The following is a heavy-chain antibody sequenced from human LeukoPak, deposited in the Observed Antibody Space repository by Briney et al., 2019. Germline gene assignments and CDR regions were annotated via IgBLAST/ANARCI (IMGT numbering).Heavy chain of an antibody. CDR1: GGTFSSYA. Sequence: ASVKVSCKASGGTFSSYAISWVRQAPGQGLEWMGRIIPILGIANYARKFQGRVTITADKSTSTAYMELSSLRSEDTAVYYCARDGGYYYDSSGYYLDYWGQGTLVTVSS. J-gene: IGHJ4*02. V-gene: IGHV1-69*04. D-gene: IGHD3-22*01. CDR3: ARDGGYYYDSSGYYLDY. CDR2: IIPILGIA.